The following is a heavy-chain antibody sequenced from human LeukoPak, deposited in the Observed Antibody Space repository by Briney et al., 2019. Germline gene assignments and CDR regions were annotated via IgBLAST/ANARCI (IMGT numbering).Heavy chain of an antibody. D-gene: IGHD4-17*01. V-gene: IGHV4-59*01. CDR1: GGSISSYY. CDR3: AKLLNDYGDYYFDS. J-gene: IGHJ4*02. Sequence: SETLSLTCTVSGGSISSYYWSWIRQPPGKGLEWIGYIYYSGSTNYNPSLKSRVTISVDSSKNQFSLKLSSVTAADTAAYYCAKLLNDYGDYYFDSWGQGTLVTVSS. CDR2: IYYSGST.